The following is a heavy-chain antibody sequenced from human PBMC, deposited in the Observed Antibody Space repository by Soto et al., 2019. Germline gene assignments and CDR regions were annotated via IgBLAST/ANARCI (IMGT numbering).Heavy chain of an antibody. J-gene: IGHJ6*02. CDR3: ARDRGVVPAAAPHYYYYGMDV. D-gene: IGHD2-2*01. Sequence: ASVKVSCKASGRTFSSYAISWVRQAPGQGLEWMGGIIPIFGTANYAQKFQGRVTITADESTSTAYMELSSLRSEDTAVYYCARDRGVVPAAAPHYYYYGMDVWGQGTTVTVSS. CDR1: GRTFSSYA. V-gene: IGHV1-69*13. CDR2: IIPIFGTA.